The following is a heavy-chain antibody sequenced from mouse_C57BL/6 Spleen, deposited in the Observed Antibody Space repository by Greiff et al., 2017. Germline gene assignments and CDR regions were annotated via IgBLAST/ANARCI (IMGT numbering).Heavy chain of an antibody. CDR2: INPNNGGT. V-gene: IGHV1-26*01. Sequence: VQLQQSGPELVKPGASVKISCKASGYTFTDYYMNWVKQSHGKSLEWIGDINPNNGGTSYNQKFKGKATLTVDKSSSTAYMELRSLTSEDSAVYYCARWGYGSSPYYFDYWGQGTTLTVSS. D-gene: IGHD1-1*01. J-gene: IGHJ2*01. CDR1: GYTFTDYY. CDR3: ARWGYGSSPYYFDY.